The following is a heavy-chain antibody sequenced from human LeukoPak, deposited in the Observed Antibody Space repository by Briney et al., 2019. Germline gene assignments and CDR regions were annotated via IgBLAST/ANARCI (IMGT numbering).Heavy chain of an antibody. J-gene: IGHJ6*03. CDR2: IKSKTDGGTT. V-gene: IGHV3-15*01. CDR1: GFTFSNAW. CDR3: TSFSGSSTNYYYYYYMDV. Sequence: GGSLRLSCAASGFTFSNAWMSWVRQAPGKGLEWVGRIKSKTDGGTTDYAAPVKGRFTISRDDSKNTLYLQMNSLKTEDTAVYYCTSFSGSSTNYYYYYYMDVWGKGTTVTISS. D-gene: IGHD3-10*01.